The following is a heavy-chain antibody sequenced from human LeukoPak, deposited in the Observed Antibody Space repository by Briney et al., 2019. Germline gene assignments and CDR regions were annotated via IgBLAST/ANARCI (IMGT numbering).Heavy chain of an antibody. D-gene: IGHD5-12*01. V-gene: IGHV3-11*01. CDR1: GFTFSDYY. Sequence: GGSLRLSCAASGFTFSDYYMSWIRQAPGKGLEWVSYISSSGSTIYYADSVKGRFTISRDNAKNSLYLQMNSLRAEDTAVYYCARPRAATITSAYYYYGMDVWGQGTTVTVSS. J-gene: IGHJ6*02. CDR2: ISSSGSTI. CDR3: ARPRAATITSAYYYYGMDV.